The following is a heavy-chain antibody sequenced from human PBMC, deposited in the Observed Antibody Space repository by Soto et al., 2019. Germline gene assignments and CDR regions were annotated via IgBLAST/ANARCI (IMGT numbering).Heavy chain of an antibody. CDR2: ISSSSSTI. Sequence: GGSLRLSCAASGFTFSSYSMNWVRQAPGKGLEWVSYISSSSSTIYYADSVKGRFTISRDNAKNSLYLQMNSLRDEDTAVYYCAREEDWHGFGDIKRGNWLCWGQGTLVTVSS. J-gene: IGHJ4*02. CDR3: AREEDWHGFGDIKRGNWLC. D-gene: IGHD3-9*01. CDR1: GFTFSSYS. V-gene: IGHV3-48*02.